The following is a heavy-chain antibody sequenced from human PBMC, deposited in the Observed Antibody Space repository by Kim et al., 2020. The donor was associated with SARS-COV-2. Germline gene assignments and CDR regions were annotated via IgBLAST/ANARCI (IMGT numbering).Heavy chain of an antibody. V-gene: IGHV4-30-4*01. CDR3: ARNWEGGMTTVPD. Sequence: SETLSLTCTVSGGSISSGDYYWSWIRQPPGKGLEWIGYIYYSGSTYYNPSLKSRVTISVDTSKNQFSLKLSSVTAADTAVYYCARNWEGGMTTVPDWGQGTLVTVSS. J-gene: IGHJ4*02. D-gene: IGHD4-17*01. CDR1: GGSISSGDYY. CDR2: IYYSGST.